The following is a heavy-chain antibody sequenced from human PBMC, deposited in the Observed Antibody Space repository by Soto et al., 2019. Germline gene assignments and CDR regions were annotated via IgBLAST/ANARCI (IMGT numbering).Heavy chain of an antibody. D-gene: IGHD3-22*01. Sequence: QVQLVQSGAEVKKPGSSVKVSCKASGGTFRSYSISWVRQAPGQGLEWMGGIIPIFDITNYAQKFQGRVTNTADESKSKAYIELSRLRSDDTARYYCWRPDEGGYSSNHHYYYALDVWGQGTTVTV. CDR1: GGTFRSYS. J-gene: IGHJ6*02. CDR2: IIPIFDIT. V-gene: IGHV1-69*01. CDR3: WRPDEGGYSSNHHYYYALDV.